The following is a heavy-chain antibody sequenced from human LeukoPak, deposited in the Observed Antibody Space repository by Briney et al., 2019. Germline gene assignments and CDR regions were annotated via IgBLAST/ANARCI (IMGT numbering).Heavy chain of an antibody. CDR1: GGTFSSYA. CDR3: ARDRGSYGSGSYPLDY. J-gene: IGHJ4*02. V-gene: IGHV1-69*01. Sequence: SVKVSCKASGGTFSSYAISWVRQAPEQGLEWMGGIIPIFGTANYAQKFQGRVTITADESTSTAYMELSSLRSEDTAVYYCARDRGSYGSGSYPLDYWGQGTLVTVSS. CDR2: IIPIFGTA. D-gene: IGHD3-10*01.